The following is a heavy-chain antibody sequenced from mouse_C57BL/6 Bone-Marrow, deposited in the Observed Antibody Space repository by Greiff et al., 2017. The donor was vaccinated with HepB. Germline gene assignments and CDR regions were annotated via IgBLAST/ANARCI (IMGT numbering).Heavy chain of an antibody. Sequence: EVQRVESGPGLVKPSQSLSLTCSVTGYSITSGYYWNWIRQFPGNNLEWMGYISYDGSNNYNPSLKNQISITLDTSKNKFFLKLNSVTTEDTATYYCARERYYGSSYWYFDVWGTGTTVTVSS. D-gene: IGHD1-1*01. CDR1: GYSITSGYY. CDR2: ISYDGSN. J-gene: IGHJ1*03. V-gene: IGHV3-6*01. CDR3: ARERYYGSSYWYFDV.